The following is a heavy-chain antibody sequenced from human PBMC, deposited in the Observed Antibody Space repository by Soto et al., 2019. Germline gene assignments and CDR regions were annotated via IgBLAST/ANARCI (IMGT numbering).Heavy chain of an antibody. Sequence: EVQLLESGGGLVQPGGSLRLSCAASGFTFSSYAMGWVRQAPGKGLEWVSLITYSGDSTYYADSVKGRFTISRDNSKNTLYLQMNSLRAEDTAVYYCAKSVSGTTRYFHYWGQGTLVTVSS. CDR1: GFTFSSYA. J-gene: IGHJ4*02. CDR2: ITYSGDST. CDR3: AKSVSGTTRYFHY. D-gene: IGHD1-20*01. V-gene: IGHV3-23*01.